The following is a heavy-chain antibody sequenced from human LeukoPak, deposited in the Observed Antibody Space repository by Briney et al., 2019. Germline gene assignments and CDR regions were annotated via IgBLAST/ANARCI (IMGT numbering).Heavy chain of an antibody. Sequence: SQTLSLTCTVSGGSISSGSYYWSWIRQPAGKGLEWIGRIYTSGSTNYNPSLKSRVTMSVDTSKNQFSLKLSSVTAADTAVYCCAREGPFMVWGQGTLVTVSS. CDR2: IYTSGST. V-gene: IGHV4-61*02. J-gene: IGHJ4*02. CDR1: GGSISSGSYY. CDR3: AREGPFMV. D-gene: IGHD3-10*01.